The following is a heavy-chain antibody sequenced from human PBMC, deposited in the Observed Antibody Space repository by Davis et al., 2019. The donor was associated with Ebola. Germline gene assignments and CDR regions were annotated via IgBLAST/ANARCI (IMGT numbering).Heavy chain of an antibody. Sequence: GESLKISCAASGFTFSSYSMNWVRQAPGKGLEWVSYISSSSSTIYYADSVKGRFTISRDNAKNSLYLQMNSLRAEDTAVYYCASIGYCSSTSCYYYMDVWGKGTTVTVSS. CDR2: ISSSSSTI. V-gene: IGHV3-48*04. J-gene: IGHJ6*03. CDR3: ASIGYCSSTSCYYYMDV. D-gene: IGHD2-2*01. CDR1: GFTFSSYS.